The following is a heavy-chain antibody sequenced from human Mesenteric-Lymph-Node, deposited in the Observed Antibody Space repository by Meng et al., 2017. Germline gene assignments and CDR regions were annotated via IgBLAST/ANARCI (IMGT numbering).Heavy chain of an antibody. CDR3: ARGAPRPLYYFDY. CDR1: GFSFSSYW. V-gene: IGHV3-7*01. CDR2: IKQDGSEK. J-gene: IGHJ4*02. Sequence: GGSLRLSCAASGFSFSSYWMSWVRQAPGKGLEWVANIKQDGSEKYYVDSVKGRFTISRDNSKNTVYLQMNSLRAEDTAVYYCARGAPRPLYYFDYWGQGTLVTVSS.